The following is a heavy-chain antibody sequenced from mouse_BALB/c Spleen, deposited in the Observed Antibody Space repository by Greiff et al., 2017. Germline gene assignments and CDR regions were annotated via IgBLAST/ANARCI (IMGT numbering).Heavy chain of an antibody. CDR3: ARNNCPDGYPSYWYFDV. CDR2: ISSGGSYT. CDR1: GFTFSSYA. D-gene: IGHD2-3*01. V-gene: IGHV5-9-4*01. Sequence: EVKLVESGGGLVKPGGSLKLSCAASGFTFSSYAMSWVRQSPEKRLEWVAEISSGGSYTYYPDTVTGRFTISRDNAKNTLYLEMSSLRSEDTAMYYCARNNCPDGYPSYWYFDVWGAGTTVTVSS. J-gene: IGHJ1*01.